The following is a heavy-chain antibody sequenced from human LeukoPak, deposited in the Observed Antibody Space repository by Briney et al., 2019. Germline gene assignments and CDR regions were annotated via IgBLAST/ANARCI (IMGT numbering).Heavy chain of an antibody. Sequence: SETLSLTCTVSAGSISSYYWNWIRQVPGKGLKWIGYIFYGANTYYNPSLKDRVTMSMDTSKSQVSLKLTSVTAADTAVYYCASGTIFGVIAPYCFHSWGQGTLVTVSP. CDR2: IFYGANT. CDR3: ASGTIFGVIAPYCFHS. J-gene: IGHJ4*02. D-gene: IGHD3-3*01. V-gene: IGHV4-59*01. CDR1: AGSISSYY.